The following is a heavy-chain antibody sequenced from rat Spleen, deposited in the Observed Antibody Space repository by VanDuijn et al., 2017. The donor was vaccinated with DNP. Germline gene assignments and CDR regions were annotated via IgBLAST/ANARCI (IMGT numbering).Heavy chain of an antibody. CDR2: ISSSGGTI. V-gene: IGHV5-25*01. CDR3: ARLRYPGISAMDV. CDR1: GFTFSHSD. J-gene: IGHJ4*01. D-gene: IGHD1-4*01. Sequence: EVQLVESGGGFVQPGRSMKLSCAASGFTFSHSDMAWVRQSPTAGLEWVASISSSGGTIFYRDSVKGRFTGSRDNAKNTLYLQRDSLRSEDTATYYCARLRYPGISAMDVWGQGTSVTVSS.